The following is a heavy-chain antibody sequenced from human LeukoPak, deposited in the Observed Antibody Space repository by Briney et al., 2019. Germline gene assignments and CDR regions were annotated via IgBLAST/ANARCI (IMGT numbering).Heavy chain of an antibody. CDR3: ARGVGANYDAFDI. Sequence: SETLSLTCTVSGGSISSSSYYWGWIRQPPRKGLEWIGSIYYSGSTYYNPSLKSRVTISVDASKNQFSLKLSSVTAADTAVYYCARGVGANYDAFDIWGQGTIVTVSS. D-gene: IGHD1-26*01. J-gene: IGHJ3*02. CDR2: IYYSGST. CDR1: GGSISSSSYY. V-gene: IGHV4-39*07.